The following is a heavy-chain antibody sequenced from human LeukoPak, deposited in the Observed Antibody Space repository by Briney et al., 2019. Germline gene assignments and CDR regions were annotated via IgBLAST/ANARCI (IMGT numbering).Heavy chain of an antibody. V-gene: IGHV4-4*02. CDR3: ARGGVIPAD. J-gene: IGHJ4*02. CDR1: GGSVSSSNW. D-gene: IGHD2-2*01. Sequence: SSETLSLTRAVSGGSVSSSNWWTWVRQPPGKGLEWIGEIYLSGSTNYNPSLKSRVTISIDKSKNQFSLKLSSMTAADTAVYYCARGGVIPADWGQGTLVTVSS. CDR2: IYLSGST.